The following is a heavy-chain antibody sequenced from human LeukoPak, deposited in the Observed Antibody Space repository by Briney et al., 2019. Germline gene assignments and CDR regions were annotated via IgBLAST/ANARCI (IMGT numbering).Heavy chain of an antibody. CDR1: GYSISSGYY. Sequence: PSETLSLSCTVSGYSISSGYYWSWIRQPPGKGLEWIGEINHSGSTNYNPSLKSRVTISVDTSKNQFSLKLSSVTAADTAVYYCAHTTVLRYFDWLTKDGYFDYWGQGTLVTVSS. D-gene: IGHD3-9*01. J-gene: IGHJ4*02. CDR2: INHSGST. CDR3: AHTTVLRYFDWLTKDGYFDY. V-gene: IGHV4-38-2*02.